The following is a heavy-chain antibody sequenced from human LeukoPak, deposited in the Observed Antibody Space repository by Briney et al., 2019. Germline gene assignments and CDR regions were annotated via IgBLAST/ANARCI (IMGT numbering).Heavy chain of an antibody. CDR2: ISGSGGST. V-gene: IGHV3-23*01. CDR3: AKSFKFTNSNPAFDI. Sequence: EGSLRLSCAASGFTFSSYAMSWVRQAPGKGPEWVSAISGSGGSTYYADSVKGRFTISRDNSRNTLYLQMNSLRAEDTAVYYCAKSFKFTNSNPAFDIWGQGTMVTVSS. D-gene: IGHD2-8*01. J-gene: IGHJ3*02. CDR1: GFTFSSYA.